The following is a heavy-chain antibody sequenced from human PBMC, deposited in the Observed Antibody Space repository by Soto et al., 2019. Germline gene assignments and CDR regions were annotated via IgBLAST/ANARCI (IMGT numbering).Heavy chain of an antibody. Sequence: PGGSLRLSCAASGFTFSSYGMHWVRQAPGKGLEWVAVISYDGSNKYYADSVKGRFTISRDNSKNTLYLQMNSLRAEDTAVYYCAKDVGIAVAGSDYGGQGTLVTGSS. D-gene: IGHD6-19*01. CDR2: ISYDGSNK. CDR1: GFTFSSYG. CDR3: AKDVGIAVAGSDY. V-gene: IGHV3-30*18. J-gene: IGHJ4*02.